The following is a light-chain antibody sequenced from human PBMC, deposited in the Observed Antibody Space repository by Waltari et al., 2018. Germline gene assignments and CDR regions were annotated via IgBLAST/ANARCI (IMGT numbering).Light chain of an antibody. V-gene: IGLV3-21*04. CDR2: HDK. J-gene: IGLJ1*01. CDR3: QVWDNSRDQVVFGPGRLV. Sequence: YVVTQPPSVSVAPGQTAKITCWGNNIGGKSVPWYQQRPGQAPCLVIHHDKDRPSGIPERFSGSNSRNTATLTISRVEAGDEADYYCQVWDNSRDQVVFGPGRLVFGSGTKVTVL. CDR1: NIGGKS.